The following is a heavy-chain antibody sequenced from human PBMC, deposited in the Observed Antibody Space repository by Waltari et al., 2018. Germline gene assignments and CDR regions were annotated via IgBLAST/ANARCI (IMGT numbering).Heavy chain of an antibody. CDR1: EFTVRSYA. CDR3: ARDYCDRTNCHGMDV. Sequence: QVQLVESGGGVVQPGRSLRLSCAASEFTVRSYAMHWVRQAPGKGLEWVAVISYNERNIYYVDSVKGRFIISRDNSKKMLYLQMNSLRTEDTAVYYCARDYCDRTNCHGMDVWGQGTTVTVSS. CDR2: ISYNERNI. V-gene: IGHV3-30*04. D-gene: IGHD3-22*01. J-gene: IGHJ6*02.